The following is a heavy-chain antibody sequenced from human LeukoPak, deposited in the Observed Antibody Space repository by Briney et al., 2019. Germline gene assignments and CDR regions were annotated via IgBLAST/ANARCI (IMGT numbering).Heavy chain of an antibody. J-gene: IGHJ6*02. CDR2: IHTSGST. CDR1: GGSISSYY. CDR3: AATGPTLLWFGEEYYYGMDV. Sequence: SETLSLTCTVSGGSISSYYWSWIRQPAGKGLEWIGRIHTSGSTNYNPSLKSRVTMSVDTSKNQFSLKPSSVTAADTAVYYCAATGPTLLWFGEEYYYGMDVWGQGTTVTVSS. D-gene: IGHD3-10*01. V-gene: IGHV4-4*07.